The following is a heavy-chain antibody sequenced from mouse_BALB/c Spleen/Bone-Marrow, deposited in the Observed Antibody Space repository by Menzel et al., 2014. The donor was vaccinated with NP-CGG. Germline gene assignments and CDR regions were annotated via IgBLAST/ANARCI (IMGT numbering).Heavy chain of an antibody. CDR2: IRNKAKGYTT. V-gene: IGHV7-3*02. CDR3: ARDENVGIYWYFDV. J-gene: IGHJ1*01. Sequence: VQLKESGGGSVQPGGSLRLSCATSGFTFTDYYMSWVRQPPGKALEWLGFIRNKAKGYTTEYSAPVKGRFTISRDNSQRILYLQMYTLRAEDSATYYCARDENVGIYWYFDVRGAGTTVIVSS. CDR1: GFTFTDYY.